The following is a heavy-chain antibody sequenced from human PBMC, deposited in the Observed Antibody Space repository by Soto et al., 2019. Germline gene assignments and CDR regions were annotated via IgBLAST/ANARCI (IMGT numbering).Heavy chain of an antibody. CDR1: GDSISITSHF. CDR3: ARRPAYDSSGYVQFDP. Sequence: QLQQSGPGLVKPSETLSLTCSVSGDSISITSHFWDWIRQPPGKGLEWIGTLYYSGSPYYNPSLRSRVTIAVDTSKNHFSLKLASVTAAATAVYYCARRPAYDSSGYVQFDPWGQGTLVTVLS. V-gene: IGHV4-39*02. D-gene: IGHD3-22*01. J-gene: IGHJ5*02. CDR2: LYYSGSP.